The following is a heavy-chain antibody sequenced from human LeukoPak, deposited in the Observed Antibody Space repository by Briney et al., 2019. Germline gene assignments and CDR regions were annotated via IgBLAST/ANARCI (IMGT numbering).Heavy chain of an antibody. CDR2: INHSGST. V-gene: IGHV4-34*01. CDR3: ARYPYYYDSSGYYRHTYYFDY. Sequence: SETLSLTCAVYGGSFSSYYWSWIRQPPGKGLEWIGEINHSGSTNYNPSLKSRVTISVDTSKNQFSLKLCSVTAADTAVYYCARYPYYYDSSGYYRHTYYFDYWGQGTLVTVSS. D-gene: IGHD3-22*01. CDR1: GGSFSSYY. J-gene: IGHJ4*02.